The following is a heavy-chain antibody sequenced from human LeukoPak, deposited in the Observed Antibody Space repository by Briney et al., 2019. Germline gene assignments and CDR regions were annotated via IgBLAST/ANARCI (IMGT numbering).Heavy chain of an antibody. CDR2: INYSGST. Sequence: SETLSLTCTVSGGSISASYWNWIRQPPGKGLEWIGFINYSGSTNYNPSLESRVTISVDTSKNQFSLKLSSVTAADTAVYYCARRAAAGTFDFWGRGTLVTVS. CDR3: ARRAAAGTFDF. V-gene: IGHV4-59*08. D-gene: IGHD6-13*01. CDR1: GGSISASY. J-gene: IGHJ4*02.